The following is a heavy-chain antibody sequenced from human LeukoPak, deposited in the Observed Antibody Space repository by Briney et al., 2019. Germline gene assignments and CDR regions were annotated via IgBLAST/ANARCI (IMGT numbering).Heavy chain of an antibody. CDR2: IYYSGST. J-gene: IGHJ4*02. D-gene: IGHD3-9*01. CDR3: ARGVSEDYDIPHWDFDY. V-gene: IGHV4-39*07. Sequence: PSETLSLTCTVSGGSISSSSYYWGWIRQPPGKGLEWIGSIYYSGSTYYNPSLKSRVTISVDTSKNQFSLKLSSVTAADTAVYYCARGVSEDYDIPHWDFDYWGQGTLVTVSS. CDR1: GGSISSSSYY.